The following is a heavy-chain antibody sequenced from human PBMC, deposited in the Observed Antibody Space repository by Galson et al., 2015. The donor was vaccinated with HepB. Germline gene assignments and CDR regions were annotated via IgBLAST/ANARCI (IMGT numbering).Heavy chain of an antibody. CDR3: ARGDIVGYYMDV. D-gene: IGHD2-21*01. V-gene: IGHV3-74*01. CDR2: IYDDGSIT. Sequence: SLRLSCAASGFTFSRHWMHWVRQAPGKGLVWISRIYDDGSITNYADFVKGRFNISRDNAKNTLYLQVNSLRAEYTAMYYCARGDIVGYYMDVWGKGTKVTVSS. J-gene: IGHJ6*03. CDR1: GFTFSRHW.